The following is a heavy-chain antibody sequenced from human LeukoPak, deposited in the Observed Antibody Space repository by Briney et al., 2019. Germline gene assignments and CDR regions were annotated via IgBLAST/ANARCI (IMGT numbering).Heavy chain of an antibody. CDR3: ARYSGYNRREFDY. CDR1: GFTFSSYA. J-gene: IGHJ4*02. V-gene: IGHV3-7*01. D-gene: IGHD5-12*01. Sequence: GSLRLSCAASGFTFSSYAMTWIRQAPGKGMEWVANIKQDGSETYYVDSVKGRFTISRDNAKKSVYLQMNSLTAEDTAVYYCARYSGYNRREFDYWGQGTLVTVSS. CDR2: IKQDGSET.